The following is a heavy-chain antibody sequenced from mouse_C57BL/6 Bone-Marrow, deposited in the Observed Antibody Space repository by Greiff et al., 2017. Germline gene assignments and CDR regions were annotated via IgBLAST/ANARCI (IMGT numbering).Heavy chain of an antibody. J-gene: IGHJ1*03. CDR3: ARPDYSNYWYFDV. D-gene: IGHD2-5*01. Sequence: VQLQQPGAELVKPGASVKMSCKASGYTFNSYWITWVKQRPGHGLEWIGDIYPGSGSTNSNEKLKSKATLTVDTSSSTAYMQRSILTAEDSAVYYCARPDYSNYWYFDVWGTGTTVTVSS. CDR1: GYTFNSYW. CDR2: IYPGSGST. V-gene: IGHV1-55*01.